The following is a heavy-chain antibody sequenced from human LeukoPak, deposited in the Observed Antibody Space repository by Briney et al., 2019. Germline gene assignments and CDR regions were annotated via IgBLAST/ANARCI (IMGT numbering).Heavy chain of an antibody. CDR1: GGSISSYY. D-gene: IGHD6-25*01. J-gene: IGHJ6*02. CDR2: IYYSGST. CDR3: ARQRILAQYYYYGVDV. V-gene: IGHV4-59*01. Sequence: PSETLSLTCTVSGGSISSYYWSWIRQPPGKGLEWIGYIYYSGSTNYNPSLKSRVTISVDTSKNQFSLKLSSVTAADTAVYYCARQRILAQYYYYGVDVWGQGTTVTVSS.